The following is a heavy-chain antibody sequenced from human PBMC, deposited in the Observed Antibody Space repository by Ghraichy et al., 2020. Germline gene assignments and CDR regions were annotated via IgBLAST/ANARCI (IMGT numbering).Heavy chain of an antibody. CDR1: GGSISSSSYY. CDR2: IYYSGST. V-gene: IGHV4-39*01. Sequence: SETLSLTCTVSGGSISSSSYYWGWIRQPPGKGLEWIGSIYYSGSTYYNPSLKSRVTISVDTSKNQFSLKLSSVTAADTAVYYCASGGFGRASGWYDYWGQGTLVTVSS. J-gene: IGHJ4*02. D-gene: IGHD6-19*01. CDR3: ASGGFGRASGWYDY.